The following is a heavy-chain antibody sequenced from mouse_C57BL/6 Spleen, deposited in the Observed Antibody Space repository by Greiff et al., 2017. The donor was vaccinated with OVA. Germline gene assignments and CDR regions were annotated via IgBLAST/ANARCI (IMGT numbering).Heavy chain of an antibody. D-gene: IGHD1-1*01. V-gene: IGHV5-16*01. CDR2: INYAGSST. Sequence: EVLLVESEGGLVQPGSSMKLSCTASGFTFSDYYMAWVRQVPEKGLERVANINYAGSSTYYLDYLKSRFSISRDNAKNILYLQMSRLTSEDTATYYFARAATVGAMDYWGQGTSVTVSS. CDR1: GFTFSDYY. J-gene: IGHJ4*01. CDR3: ARAATVGAMDY.